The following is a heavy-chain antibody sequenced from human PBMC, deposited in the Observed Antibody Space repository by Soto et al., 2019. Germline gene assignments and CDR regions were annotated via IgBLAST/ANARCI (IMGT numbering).Heavy chain of an antibody. D-gene: IGHD3-10*01. V-gene: IGHV4-34*01. CDR3: ARRARGVGRYNWFDP. J-gene: IGHJ5*02. CDR1: GGSFSGYY. Sequence: SETLSLTCAVYGGSFSGYYWSWIRQPPGKGLEWVGEINHSGSTNYNPSLKSRVTISVDTSKNQFSLKLSSVTAADTAVYYCARRARGVGRYNWFDPWGQGTLVTVSS. CDR2: INHSGST.